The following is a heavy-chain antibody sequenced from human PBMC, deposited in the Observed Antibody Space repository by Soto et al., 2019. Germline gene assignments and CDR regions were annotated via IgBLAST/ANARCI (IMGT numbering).Heavy chain of an antibody. D-gene: IGHD3-10*01. CDR1: GFSLSTSGVG. J-gene: IGHJ2*01. V-gene: IGHV2-5*02. Sequence: QITLKESGPTLVKPTQTLTLTCTFSGFSLSTSGVGVGWIRQPPGKALEWLALIYWDDDKRYSPSLKSRLTITNDTPKHQVVLTMTNMDPVDTATYYGAHIGGITMVRGVIIQDWYFDLWGRGTLVTVSS. CDR2: IYWDDDK. CDR3: AHIGGITMVRGVIIQDWYFDL.